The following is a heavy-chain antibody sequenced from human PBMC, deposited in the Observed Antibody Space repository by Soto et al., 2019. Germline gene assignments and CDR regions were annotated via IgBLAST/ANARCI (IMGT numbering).Heavy chain of an antibody. V-gene: IGHV3-7*03. J-gene: IGHJ4*02. CDR1: GFLFNTYW. Sequence: EVQLVESGGGTVQPGGSLRLSCEVSGFLFNTYWLSWVRQAPGKGLECVANIKQDGSEKYYVDSVRGRFTISRDNAKNSVYLQMNSLRDDDTAMYYCARGPGKAFDFCGQGTLVTVSS. CDR3: ARGPGKAFDF. CDR2: IKQDGSEK.